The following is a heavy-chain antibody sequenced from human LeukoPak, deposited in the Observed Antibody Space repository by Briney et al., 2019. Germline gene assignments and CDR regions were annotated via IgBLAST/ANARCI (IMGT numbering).Heavy chain of an antibody. Sequence: PGGSLRLSCAASGFTFSTYAMSWVRQAPGKGLEWVSAISGSGGSTYYADSVKGRFTISRDNSKNTLYLQMNSLRAEDTAVYYCAKVPPRTYYYDSSGYYYAFDHWGQGTLVTVSS. D-gene: IGHD3-22*01. CDR2: ISGSGGST. CDR3: AKVPPRTYYYDSSGYYYAFDH. J-gene: IGHJ4*02. CDR1: GFTFSTYA. V-gene: IGHV3-23*01.